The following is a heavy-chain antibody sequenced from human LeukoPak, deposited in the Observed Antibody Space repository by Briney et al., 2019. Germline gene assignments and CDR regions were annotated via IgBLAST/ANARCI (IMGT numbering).Heavy chain of an antibody. Sequence: GGSLRLSCAASGFTFSSYAMSWVRQDPGKGLEWVSGVSGSGGSTYYADSMKGRFTISRDNSKNTLYLQMNSLRAEDTAVYYCARGSSIGSGSYSKDWGQGTLVTVSS. CDR1: GFTFSSYA. CDR3: ARGSSIGSGSYSKD. D-gene: IGHD3-10*01. V-gene: IGHV3-23*01. CDR2: VSGSGGST. J-gene: IGHJ4*02.